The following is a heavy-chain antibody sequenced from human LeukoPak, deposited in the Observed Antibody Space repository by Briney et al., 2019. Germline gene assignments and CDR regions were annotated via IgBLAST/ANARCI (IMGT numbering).Heavy chain of an antibody. D-gene: IGHD4-17*01. V-gene: IGHV4-30-4*01. J-gene: IGHJ4*02. CDR3: ARHPSWPDYGGTFDF. CDR1: GGSISSGDYY. Sequence: SQTLSLTCTVSGGSISSGDYYWSWIRQPPGKGLEWIGYIYYSGSTYYNPSLKGRVTISVDTSKNQFSLKLNSVTAADTAVYYCARHPSWPDYGGTFDFWGQGTLVIVSS. CDR2: IYYSGST.